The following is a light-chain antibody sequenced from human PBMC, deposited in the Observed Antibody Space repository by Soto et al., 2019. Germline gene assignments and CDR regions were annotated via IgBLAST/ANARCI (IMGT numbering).Light chain of an antibody. CDR2: AAS. Sequence: EIVLTQSPGTLSLSPGEGATLSCRASESISSSYLAWYQQRPGQSPRLLIYAASSRAAGIPDRFSGSGSGADFTLTISRLEPDDFATYYCQHYNSYSEAFGQGTKVDI. J-gene: IGKJ1*01. CDR3: QHYNSYSEA. CDR1: ESISSSY. V-gene: IGKV3-20*01.